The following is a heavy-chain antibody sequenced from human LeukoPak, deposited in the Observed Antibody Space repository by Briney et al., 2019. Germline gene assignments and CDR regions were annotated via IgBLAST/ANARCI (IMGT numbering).Heavy chain of an antibody. J-gene: IGHJ4*02. CDR3: AREFVGGYYLDY. Sequence: SGGSLRLSCAASGFTVSSNYMSWVRQAPGKGLEWVSVIYSGGSTYYADSVKGRFTISRDNPKNTLYLQMNSLRAEDTAVYYCAREFVGGYYLDYWGQGTLVTVSS. CDR1: GFTVSSNY. V-gene: IGHV3-66*02. CDR2: IYSGGST. D-gene: IGHD3-22*01.